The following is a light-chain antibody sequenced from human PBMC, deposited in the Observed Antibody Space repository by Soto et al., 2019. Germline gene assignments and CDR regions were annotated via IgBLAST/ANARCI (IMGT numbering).Light chain of an antibody. CDR1: QPISSW. CDR2: AAS. Sequence: DIQMTQSPSTVSASVGDGVTITCRASQPISSWLAWFRQRPGKAPELLIYAASTLHSGVPSRFSGSGSGTDFALNISGLQPEDFATYYCQQASSFPHTFGQGTSLDIK. J-gene: IGKJ2*01. V-gene: IGKV1-12*01. CDR3: QQASSFPHT.